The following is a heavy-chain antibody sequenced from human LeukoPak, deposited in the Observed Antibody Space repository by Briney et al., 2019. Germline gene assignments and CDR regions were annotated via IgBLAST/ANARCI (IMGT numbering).Heavy chain of an antibody. CDR3: ARHADYGSGSYSAFDI. V-gene: IGHV4-31*03. D-gene: IGHD3-10*01. CDR2: IYYSGST. J-gene: IGHJ3*02. CDR1: GGSISSGGYY. Sequence: SETLSLTCTVSGGSISSGGYYWSWIRQHPGKGLEWIGYIYYSGSTYYNPSLKSRVTISVDTSKNQFSLKLSSVTAADTAVYYCARHADYGSGSYSAFDIWGQGTMVTVSS.